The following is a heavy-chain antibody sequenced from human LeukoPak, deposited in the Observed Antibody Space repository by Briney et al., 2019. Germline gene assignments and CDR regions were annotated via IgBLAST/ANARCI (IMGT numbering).Heavy chain of an antibody. D-gene: IGHD3-22*01. V-gene: IGHV3-23*01. CDR3: AKTDGYYDL. CDR2: ISGSGGNT. J-gene: IGHJ4*02. CDR1: GFTFSSYG. Sequence: GGSLRLSCAASGFTFSSYGMSWVRQAPGKGLEWVSSISGSGGNTYYADSVKGRFTISRDNSKSTMYLQMNSLRAEDTAVYHCAKTDGYYDLWGQGTLVTVSS.